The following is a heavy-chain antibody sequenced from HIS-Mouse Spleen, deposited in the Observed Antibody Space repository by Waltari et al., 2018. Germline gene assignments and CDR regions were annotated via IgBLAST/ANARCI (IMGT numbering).Heavy chain of an antibody. CDR1: GDSVSSNSAA. Sequence: QVQLQQPGPGLVKPSQTPPLTSPISGDSVSSNSAAWNWIRRSPSRGLEWLGRTYYRSKWYNDYAVSVKSRITINPDTSKNQFSLQLNSVTPEDTAVYYCARVWGYHGMDVWGQGTTVTVSS. J-gene: IGHJ6*02. V-gene: IGHV6-1*01. CDR2: TYYRSKWYN. D-gene: IGHD7-27*01. CDR3: ARVWGYHGMDV.